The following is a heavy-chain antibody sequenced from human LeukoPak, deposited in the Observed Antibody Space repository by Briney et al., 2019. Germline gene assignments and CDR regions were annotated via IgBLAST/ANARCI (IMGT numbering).Heavy chain of an antibody. V-gene: IGHV3-9*01. J-gene: IGHJ4*02. CDR1: GFTFDDYA. CDR2: ISWNSGSI. Sequence: GGSLRLSCAASGFTFDDYAMHWVRQAPGKGLEWVSGISWNSGSIGYADSVKGRFTISRDNAKNSLYLQMNSLRAEDTALYYCAKDIESSWYSGNLGYWGQGTLVTVSS. D-gene: IGHD6-13*01. CDR3: AKDIESSWYSGNLGY.